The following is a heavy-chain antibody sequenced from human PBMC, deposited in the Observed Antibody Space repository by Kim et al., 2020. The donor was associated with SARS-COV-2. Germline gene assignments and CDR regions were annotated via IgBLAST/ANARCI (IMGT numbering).Heavy chain of an antibody. CDR3: ARVRGSGSAWFFD. V-gene: IGHV3-74*01. CDR2: INSDGSST. CDR1: GFTFSSYW. D-gene: IGHD3-10*01. J-gene: IGHJ4*02. Sequence: GRSLRLSCASSGFTFSSYWMHWVRQAPGKGLVWVSRINSDGSSTSYADSVTGRFTISRDNAKNTLFLQMNGLRVEDTAVYYCARVRGSGSAWFFDWCQG.